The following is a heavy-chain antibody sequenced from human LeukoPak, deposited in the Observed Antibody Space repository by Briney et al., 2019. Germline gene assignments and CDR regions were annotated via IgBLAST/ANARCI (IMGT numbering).Heavy chain of an antibody. CDR3: AGVAYYDSGNYYFDY. J-gene: IGHJ4*02. D-gene: IGHD3-10*01. CDR2: IYSSGST. CDR1: GGSISSSSYY. V-gene: IGHV4-39*01. Sequence: SETLSLTCTVSGGSISSSSYYWGWIRQPPGKGLEWIGSIYSSGSTYYNPSLKSRVTISVDTSKNQFSLKLSSVTAADTAVYYCAGVAYYDSGNYYFDYWGQGTLVTVSS.